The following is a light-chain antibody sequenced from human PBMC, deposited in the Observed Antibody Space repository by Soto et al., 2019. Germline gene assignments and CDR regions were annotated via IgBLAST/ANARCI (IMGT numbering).Light chain of an antibody. CDR1: SSDVGGYNY. CDR3: ISFTSRHIYV. J-gene: IGLJ1*01. Sequence: SAPTQPASVSGSPGQSITISCTGTSSDVGGYNYVSWYQQHPGRAPKLIIYDATNRPSGISNRFSGSKSGNTASLAISGLQTEDEADYYCISFTSRHIYVFGTGTKVTVL. CDR2: DAT. V-gene: IGLV2-14*03.